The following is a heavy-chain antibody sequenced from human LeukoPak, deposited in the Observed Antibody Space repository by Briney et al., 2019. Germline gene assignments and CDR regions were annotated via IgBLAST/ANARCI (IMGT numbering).Heavy chain of an antibody. CDR1: GYTLTELS. D-gene: IGHD2-15*01. V-gene: IGHV1-24*01. CDR2: FDPEDGET. Sequence: ASVKVFCKVSGYTLTELSMHWVRQAPGKGLEWMGGFDPEDGETIYAQKFQGRVTMTEDTSTDTAYMELSSLRSEDTAVYYCARVVWDTPIKHAFDIWGQGTMVTVSS. J-gene: IGHJ3*02. CDR3: ARVVWDTPIKHAFDI.